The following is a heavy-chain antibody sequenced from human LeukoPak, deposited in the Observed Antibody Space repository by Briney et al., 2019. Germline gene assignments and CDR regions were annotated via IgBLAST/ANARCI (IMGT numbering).Heavy chain of an antibody. J-gene: IGHJ4*02. V-gene: IGHV3-23*01. D-gene: IGHD3-10*01. CDR3: AAPGNYASGPFDF. CDR2: ISGSGGNT. Sequence: GGSLRLSCAASGFTFSSYAMNWVRQAPGKGLEWVSSISGSGGNTYYADSVQGRFTISRDNAKNTLYLQMNSLRAEDTAVYYCAAPGNYASGPFDFWGQGTLVTVSS. CDR1: GFTFSSYA.